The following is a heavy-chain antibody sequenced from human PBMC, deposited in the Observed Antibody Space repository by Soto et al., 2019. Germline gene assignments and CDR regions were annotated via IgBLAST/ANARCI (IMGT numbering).Heavy chain of an antibody. D-gene: IGHD6-13*01. CDR1: GGSISSYY. CDR2: IYYSGST. CDR3: ASIAAAGLEFDY. Sequence: QVQLQESGPGLVKPSETLSLTCTVSGGSISSYYWSWIRQPPGKGLEWIGYIYYSGSTNYNPSLKSRVTIPVDTSKNQFSMKLSSVTAADTAVYYCASIAAAGLEFDYWGQGTLVTVSS. V-gene: IGHV4-59*01. J-gene: IGHJ4*02.